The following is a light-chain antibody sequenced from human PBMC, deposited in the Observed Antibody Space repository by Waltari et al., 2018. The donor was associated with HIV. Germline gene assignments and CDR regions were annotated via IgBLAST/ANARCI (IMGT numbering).Light chain of an antibody. CDR1: SSNIGSNT. CDR3: AAWDDSLNGWV. V-gene: IGLV1-44*01. J-gene: IGLJ3*02. CDR2: SNN. Sequence: QSVLTQPPSASGTPGQRVTISCSGSSSNIGSNTVNWYQQLPGTAPKLLIYSNNQRPPGVPDRFLGLKSGTSASLANSGVQAEDGADYYWAAWDDSLNGWVFGGGTKLTVL.